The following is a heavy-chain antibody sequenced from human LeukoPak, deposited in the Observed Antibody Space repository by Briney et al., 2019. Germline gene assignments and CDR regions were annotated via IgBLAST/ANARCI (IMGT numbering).Heavy chain of an antibody. CDR1: GFTFSTYW. Sequence: PGGSLRLSCAASGFTFSTYWMHWVRQAPGKGLVWVSRVNGDGSSTNYADSVKGRFTISRDNAKNSLYLQMNSLRAEDTAVYYCAREGGQQLILSYYYYYYGMDVWGQGTTVTVSS. CDR3: AREGGQQLILSYYYYYYGMDV. J-gene: IGHJ6*02. D-gene: IGHD6-13*01. V-gene: IGHV3-74*01. CDR2: VNGDGSST.